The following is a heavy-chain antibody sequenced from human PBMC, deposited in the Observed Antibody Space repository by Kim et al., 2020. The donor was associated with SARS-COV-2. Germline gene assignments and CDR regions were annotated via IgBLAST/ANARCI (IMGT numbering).Heavy chain of an antibody. CDR2: IYSGGST. J-gene: IGHJ6*03. V-gene: IGHV3-66*01. CDR3: ARDSEPYCSSTSCYYYYYMDD. CDR1: GFTVSSNY. Sequence: GGSLRLSCAASGFTVSSNYMSWVRQAPGKGLEWVSVIYSGGSTYYADSVKGRFTISRDNSKNTLYLQMNSLRAEDTAVYYCARDSEPYCSSTSCYYYYYMDDWGKGTPVTVSS. D-gene: IGHD2-2*01.